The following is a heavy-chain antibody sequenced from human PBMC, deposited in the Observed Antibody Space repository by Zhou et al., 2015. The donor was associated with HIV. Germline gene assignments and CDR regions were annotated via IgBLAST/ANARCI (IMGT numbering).Heavy chain of an antibody. D-gene: IGHD2-15*01. J-gene: IGHJ4*02. Sequence: QVQLVQSGAEVKKPGSSVKVSCKASGGTFSSYAISWVRQAPGQGLEWMGGIIPIFGTANYAQKFQGRVTITADESTSTAYMELSSLRSEDTAVYYCARDTPYCSGGSCRQGSSPGDYWGQGTLVTVSS. CDR2: IIPIFGTA. CDR1: GGTFSSYA. CDR3: ARDTPYCSGGSCRQGSSPGDY. V-gene: IGHV1-69*01.